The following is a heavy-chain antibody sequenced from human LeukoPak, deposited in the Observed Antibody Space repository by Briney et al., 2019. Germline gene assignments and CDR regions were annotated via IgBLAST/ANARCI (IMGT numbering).Heavy chain of an antibody. J-gene: IGHJ4*02. CDR3: ARSATNIGGFDY. Sequence: GESLKISCKGSGYSFTSYWIGWVRQMPGKGLEWLGIIYSGDADTRYSPSFQGQVTISADRSISTAYLQWSSLKASDTAMYYCARSATNIGGFDYWGQGTLVTVSS. V-gene: IGHV5-51*01. CDR2: IYSGDADT. CDR1: GYSFTSYW. D-gene: IGHD3-10*01.